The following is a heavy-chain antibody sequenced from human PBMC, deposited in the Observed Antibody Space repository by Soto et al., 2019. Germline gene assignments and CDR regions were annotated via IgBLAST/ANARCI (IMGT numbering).Heavy chain of an antibody. CDR3: VRDYYDTSGYPNTFDM. V-gene: IGHV3-21*01. CDR2: IGSRTSDI. J-gene: IGHJ3*02. D-gene: IGHD3-22*01. Sequence: GGSLRLSCAASGFTLSRPTMNWVRQAPGKGLEWVSFIGSRTSDIYYADSVKGRFTISRDKAKNSLYLDLTRLRAEDTAVYFCVRDYYDTSGYPNTFDMWGQGTMVTVSS. CDR1: GFTLSRPT.